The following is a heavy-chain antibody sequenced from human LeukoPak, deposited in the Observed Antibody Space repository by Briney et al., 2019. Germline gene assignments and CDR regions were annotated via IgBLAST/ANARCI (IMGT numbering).Heavy chain of an antibody. CDR1: GYTFTGYY. D-gene: IGHD3-22*01. CDR2: INPNNGGT. V-gene: IGHV1-2*02. J-gene: IGHJ4*02. Sequence: ASVKVSCKASGYTFTGYYMHWVRQAPGQGLEWMGWINPNNGGTNYAQKFQGRVTMTRDTSISTAYMELSRLRSDDTAVYYCARGPLCYYDSSGLDYWGQGTLVTVSS. CDR3: ARGPLCYYDSSGLDY.